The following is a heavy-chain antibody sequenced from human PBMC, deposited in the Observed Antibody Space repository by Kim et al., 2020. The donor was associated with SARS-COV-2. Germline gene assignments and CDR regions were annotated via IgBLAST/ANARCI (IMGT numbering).Heavy chain of an antibody. V-gene: IGHV4-39*01. CDR2: IYYSGST. CDR1: GGSISSSSYY. CDR3: ARLRTGYDSSGYYYFVRGGMLPFDI. D-gene: IGHD3-22*01. J-gene: IGHJ3*02. Sequence: SETLSLTCTVSGGSISSSSYYWGWIRQPPGKGLEWIGSIYYSGSTYYNPSVKSRVTISVDTSKNQFSLKLSSVTAADTAVYYCARLRTGYDSSGYYYFVRGGMLPFDIWGQGTMVTVSS.